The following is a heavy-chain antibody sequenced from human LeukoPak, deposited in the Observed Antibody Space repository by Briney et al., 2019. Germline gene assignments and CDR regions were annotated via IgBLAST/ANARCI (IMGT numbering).Heavy chain of an antibody. CDR3: ARDRGDSSGYYYGFFDY. D-gene: IGHD3-22*01. V-gene: IGHV3-30*01. Sequence: GGSLRLSCAASGFTFSSYGMHWVRQAPGKGIEWVAVISYDGSNKYYADSVKGRFTISRDNSKNTLYLQMNSLRAEDTAVYYCARDRGDSSGYYYGFFDYWGQGTLVTVSS. CDR2: ISYDGSNK. J-gene: IGHJ4*02. CDR1: GFTFSSYG.